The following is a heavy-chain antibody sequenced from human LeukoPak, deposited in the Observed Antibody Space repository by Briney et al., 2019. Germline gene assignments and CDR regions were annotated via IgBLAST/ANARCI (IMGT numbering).Heavy chain of an antibody. CDR3: ARVKPENYYYYYGMDV. V-gene: IGHV3-33*01. CDR1: GFTFSSYG. J-gene: IGHJ6*02. CDR2: IWYDGSNK. Sequence: GGSLRLSCAASGFTFSSYGMHWVRQAPGKGLEWVAVIWYDGSNKYYADSVKGRFTISRDNSKNTLYLQMNSLRAEDTAVYYCARVKPENYYYYYGMDVWGQGTTVTVSS.